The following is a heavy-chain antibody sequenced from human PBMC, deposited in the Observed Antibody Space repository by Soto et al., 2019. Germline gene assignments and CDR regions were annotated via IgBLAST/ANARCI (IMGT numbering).Heavy chain of an antibody. D-gene: IGHD3-3*01. CDR1: GFSFNNVW. CDR2: IKSKADGETT. Sequence: EVQLVESGGGLVKPGGSLGLSCGASGFSFNNVWMHWVRQAPGRGLEWVGRIKSKADGETTDYAEPVKGRFTVSRDDSKNTVYLPMNSLKTEDTAVYYCTAYYGLGSGHTPLWGQGSLVTVSS. V-gene: IGHV3-15*07. J-gene: IGHJ4*02. CDR3: TAYYGLGSGHTPL.